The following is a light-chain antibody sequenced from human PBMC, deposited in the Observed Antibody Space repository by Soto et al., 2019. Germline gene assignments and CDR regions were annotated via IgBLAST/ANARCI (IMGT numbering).Light chain of an antibody. CDR1: RSVSSW. V-gene: IGKV1-5*03. CDR3: QQYGNYWT. CDR2: KAS. Sequence: DIQMTQSPSTLSASVGDRVTITCRAGRSVSSWLAWYQQKPGEAPKLLIYKASTLESGVPSRFSGSGSGTEFTLTISSLQPDDFATYYCQQYGNYWTFGQGTTVEI. J-gene: IGKJ1*01.